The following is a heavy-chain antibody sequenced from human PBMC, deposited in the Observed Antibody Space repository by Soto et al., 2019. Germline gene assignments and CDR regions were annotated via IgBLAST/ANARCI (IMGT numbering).Heavy chain of an antibody. CDR3: ARDRGSIAAARALDY. J-gene: IGHJ4*02. CDR2: ISYDGSNK. D-gene: IGHD6-13*01. CDR1: GFTFSSYA. V-gene: IGHV3-30-3*01. Sequence: GGSLRLSCAASGFTFSSYAMHWVRQAPGKGLEWVAVISYDGSNKYYADSVKGRFTISRDNSKNTLYLQMNSLRAEDTAVYYCARDRGSIAAARALDYWGQGTLVTVSS.